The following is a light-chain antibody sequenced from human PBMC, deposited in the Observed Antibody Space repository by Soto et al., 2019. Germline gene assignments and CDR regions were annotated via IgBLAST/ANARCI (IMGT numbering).Light chain of an antibody. CDR3: SSYTDRKNLV. Sequence: QSVLTQSPSASGSPGQSVTISCTGTSSDIGGYNSVSWYQQHPGKAPKVMIYDVTKRPSGVPDRFSGSKSGNTAPLTVSALQAEDEADYYCSSYTDRKNLVFGTGTRSPS. CDR2: DVT. J-gene: IGLJ1*01. CDR1: SSDIGGYNS. V-gene: IGLV2-8*01.